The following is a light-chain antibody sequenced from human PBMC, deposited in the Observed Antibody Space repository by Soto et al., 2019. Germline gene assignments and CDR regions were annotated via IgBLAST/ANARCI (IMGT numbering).Light chain of an antibody. CDR2: EVS. J-gene: IGLJ3*02. CDR1: NSDVGGYNY. V-gene: IGLV2-14*01. CDR3: SSYTISTTWV. Sequence: QSVLTQPASVSGSPGQSIAISCTGTNSDVGGYNYVSWYQHHPGKAPKLMIYEVSNRPSGVSNRFSGSKSGNTASLTISGLQAEDEADYYCSSYTISTTWVFGGGTKLTVL.